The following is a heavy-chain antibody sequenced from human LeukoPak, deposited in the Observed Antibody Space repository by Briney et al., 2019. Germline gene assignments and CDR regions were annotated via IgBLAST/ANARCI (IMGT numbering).Heavy chain of an antibody. CDR1: GGSISTYY. V-gene: IGHV4-59*12. CDR3: AKSNGYGLIDI. D-gene: IGHD3-22*01. J-gene: IGHJ3*02. Sequence: SETLSLTCTLSGGSISTYYWGWVRQPPGKALEWIGNIFYSGSTYYSPSLKSRVTISLDTSRNQFSLKLNSVTAADTAVYYCAKSNGYGLIDIWGQGTMVTVSS. CDR2: IFYSGST.